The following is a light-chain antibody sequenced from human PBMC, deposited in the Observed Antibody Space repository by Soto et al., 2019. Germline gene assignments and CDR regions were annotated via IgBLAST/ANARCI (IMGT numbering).Light chain of an antibody. CDR3: SSYTGSNTYV. V-gene: IGLV2-14*03. CDR1: SSDVGGYNY. CDR2: DVS. J-gene: IGLJ1*01. Sequence: QSALTQPASVSGSPGQSIAISCTGTSSDVGGYNYVSWYQLHPGKAPKLMIYDVSNRPSGVSNRFSGSKSGNAASLTISGLQGEDEADYYCSSYTGSNTYVFGAGNKLTVL.